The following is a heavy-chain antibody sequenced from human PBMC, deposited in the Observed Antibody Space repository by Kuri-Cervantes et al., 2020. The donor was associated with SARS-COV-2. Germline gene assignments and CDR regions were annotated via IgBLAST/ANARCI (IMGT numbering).Heavy chain of an antibody. D-gene: IGHD2-21*01. CDR1: GFSFSSYV. J-gene: IGHJ4*02. CDR3: AKALSGCAGDCPTR. CDR2: ISVSGGST. V-gene: IGHV3-23*01. Sequence: ETLSLTCAASGFSFSSYVMTWVRQAPGKGLEWVSSISVSGGSTYYANSVKGRFTISRDNSESTLYLQMNSLRAEDTAVYHCAKALSGCAGDCPTRWGQGTLVTVSS.